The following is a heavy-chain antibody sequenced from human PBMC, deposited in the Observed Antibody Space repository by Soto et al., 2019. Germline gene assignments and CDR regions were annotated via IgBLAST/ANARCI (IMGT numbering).Heavy chain of an antibody. CDR3: AKDHRNHYYGSGSGFDY. V-gene: IGHV3-21*01. J-gene: IGHJ4*02. Sequence: EVHLVESGGGLVKPGGSLRLSCAASEFTFSTYTMNWVRQAPGKGLEWVSCISSSSSYIYYADSVKGRFTISRDNAKNSVYLQMNSLRAEDTAVYYCAKDHRNHYYGSGSGFDYWGQGTLVTVSS. CDR2: ISSSSSYI. CDR1: EFTFSTYT. D-gene: IGHD3-10*01.